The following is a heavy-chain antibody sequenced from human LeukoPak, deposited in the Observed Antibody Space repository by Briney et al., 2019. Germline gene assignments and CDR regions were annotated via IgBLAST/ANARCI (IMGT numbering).Heavy chain of an antibody. Sequence: GGSLRLSCAASGFTFSSYGMHWVRQAPGKGLEWVAFIRYDGSNKYYADSVKGRFTISRDNSKNTLYLQMNSLRAEDTAVYYCAKSHEERHSRYVEGFDYWGQGTLVTVSS. V-gene: IGHV3-30*02. J-gene: IGHJ4*02. CDR3: AKSHEERHSRYVEGFDY. D-gene: IGHD6-13*01. CDR2: IRYDGSNK. CDR1: GFTFSSYG.